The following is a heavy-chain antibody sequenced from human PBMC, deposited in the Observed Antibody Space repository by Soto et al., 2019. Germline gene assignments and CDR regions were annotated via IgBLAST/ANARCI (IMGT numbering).Heavy chain of an antibody. D-gene: IGHD5-12*01. V-gene: IGHV3-74*01. Sequence: GGSLRLSCAASGCSFSGFGMHWVRQAPGKGLVWVARMCTDGSTTYYADSVKGRFTISRDNSKNTLYLQMNSLRAEDTAVYHCVRGNPGYGNFHSWGQGPLVTVSP. CDR3: VRGNPGYGNFHS. CDR2: MCTDGSTT. CDR1: GCSFSGFG. J-gene: IGHJ4*02.